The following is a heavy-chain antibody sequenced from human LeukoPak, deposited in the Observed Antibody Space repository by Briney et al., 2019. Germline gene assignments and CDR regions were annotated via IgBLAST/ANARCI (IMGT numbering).Heavy chain of an antibody. D-gene: IGHD5-18*01. CDR2: IYYSGNT. CDR3: ARYPTAMVSFDY. V-gene: IGHV4-39*01. Sequence: SETLSLTCTVSGGSISSSDYYWGWIRQSPGKGLEWIASIYYSGNTYYNPSLESRVTISVDTSKNQFSLRLSFLTAADTAVYSCARYPTAMVSFDYWGQGTLVTVSS. J-gene: IGHJ4*02. CDR1: GGSISSSDYY.